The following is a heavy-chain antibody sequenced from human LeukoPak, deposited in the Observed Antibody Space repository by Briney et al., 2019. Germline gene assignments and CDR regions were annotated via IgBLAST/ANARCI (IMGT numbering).Heavy chain of an antibody. V-gene: IGHV4-4*07. CDR3: ARDPGYYGSGTRGAFDI. CDR2: IYTSGST. D-gene: IGHD3-10*01. Sequence: SETLSLTCTVSGGSISSYYWSWIRQPPGKGLEWIGRIYTSGSTNYNPSFKSRVTMSVDTSKNQFSLKLSSVTAADTAVYYCARDPGYYGSGTRGAFDIWGQGTMVTVSS. CDR1: GGSISSYY. J-gene: IGHJ3*02.